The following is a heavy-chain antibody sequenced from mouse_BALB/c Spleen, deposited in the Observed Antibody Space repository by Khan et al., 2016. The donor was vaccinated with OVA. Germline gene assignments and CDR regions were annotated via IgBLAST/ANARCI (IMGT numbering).Heavy chain of an antibody. CDR1: GYSITSGYG. V-gene: IGHV3-2*02. D-gene: IGHD1-2*01. CDR2: KSYSGST. CDR3: ARTASIKY. Sequence: VQLQQSGPGLVKPSQSLYLSCTVTGYSITSGYGRNWIRQFAGNNVEWLGYKSYSGSTNYNATLKSRTTITRDTSKNKAFLQFNAVTTDDTATYYCARTASIKYWGQGTTLTVSS. J-gene: IGHJ2*01.